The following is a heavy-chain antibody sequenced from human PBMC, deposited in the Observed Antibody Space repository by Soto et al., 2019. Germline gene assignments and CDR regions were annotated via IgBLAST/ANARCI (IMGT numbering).Heavy chain of an antibody. CDR2: ISGSGGST. V-gene: IGHV3-23*01. J-gene: IGHJ4*02. D-gene: IGHD1-26*01. CDR3: AKGASGSYPHHLYYFDY. CDR1: GFTFSSYA. Sequence: GGSLRLSCAASGFTFSSYAMSWVRQAPGKGLEWVSAISGSGGSTYYADSVKGRFTISRDNSKNTLYLQMNSLRAEDTAVYYCAKGASGSYPHHLYYFDYWGQGTLVTVSS.